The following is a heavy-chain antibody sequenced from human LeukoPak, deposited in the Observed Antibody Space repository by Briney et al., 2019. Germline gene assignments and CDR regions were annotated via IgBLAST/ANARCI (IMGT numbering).Heavy chain of an antibody. CDR3: ARADTTDAFDI. CDR2: IYYSGST. D-gene: IGHD5-18*01. J-gene: IGHJ3*02. Sequence: SETLSLTCTVSGGSISSYYWSWIRQPPGKGLEWIGYIYYSGSTNYDPSLKSRVTISVDTSKNQFSLKLSSVTAADTAVYYCARADTTDAFDIWGQGTMVTDSS. V-gene: IGHV4-59*01. CDR1: GGSISSYY.